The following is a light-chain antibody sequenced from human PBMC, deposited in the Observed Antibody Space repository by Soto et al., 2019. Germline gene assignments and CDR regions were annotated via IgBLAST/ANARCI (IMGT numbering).Light chain of an antibody. J-gene: IGLJ3*02. V-gene: IGLV2-8*01. CDR3: SSYAGSNNFWV. CDR2: EVS. Sequence: QSALTQPPSASGSPGQSVTISCTGTSSDVGGYNYVSWYQQHPGKAPKLMIYEVSKRPSGVPDRFSGSKSGNTASLSVSGLQAEDEADYYCSSYAGSNNFWVFGGGTKRTVL. CDR1: SSDVGGYNY.